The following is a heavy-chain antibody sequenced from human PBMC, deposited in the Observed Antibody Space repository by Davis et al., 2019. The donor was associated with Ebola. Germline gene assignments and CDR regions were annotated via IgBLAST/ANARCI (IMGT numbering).Heavy chain of an antibody. J-gene: IGHJ5*02. CDR3: ARLAWSPTKWFDP. D-gene: IGHD2-8*02. V-gene: IGHV6-1*01. CDR2: TYYNSKWYS. Sequence: PSETLSLTCAISGDNVSSNSAAWNWIRQSPSRGLEWLGRTYYNSKWYSDYAVSVKSRITINPDTSKNQFSLQLNSVTPEDTAVYYCARLAWSPTKWFDPWGQGTLVTVSS. CDR1: GDNVSSNSAA.